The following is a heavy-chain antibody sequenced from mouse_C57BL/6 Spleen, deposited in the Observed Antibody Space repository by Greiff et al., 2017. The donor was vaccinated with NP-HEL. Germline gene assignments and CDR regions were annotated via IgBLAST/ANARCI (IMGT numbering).Heavy chain of an antibody. CDR2: INPSSGYT. CDR1: GYTFTSYW. J-gene: IGHJ4*01. Sequence: QVQLKQSGAELAKPGASVKLSCKASGYTFTSYWMHWVKQRPGQGLEWIGYINPSSGYTNYNQKFKDQATLTADKSSSTAYMQLSSLTYDDSAVYDCARTGGSYCYAMDYWGQGTSVTVSS. V-gene: IGHV1-7*01. CDR3: ARTGGSYCYAMDY.